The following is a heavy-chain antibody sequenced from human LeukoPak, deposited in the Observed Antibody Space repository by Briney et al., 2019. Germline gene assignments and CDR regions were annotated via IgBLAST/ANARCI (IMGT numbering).Heavy chain of an antibody. V-gene: IGHV1-69*05. CDR3: ARDQGVVPAASNWFDP. CDR1: GGTFSSYA. CDR2: IIPIFGTA. Sequence: RASVKVSCKASGGTFSSYAISWVRQAPGQGLEWMGGIIPIFGTANYAQKFQGRVTITTDESTSTAYMELSSLRSEDTAVYYCARDQGVVPAASNWFDPWGQGTLVTVSS. J-gene: IGHJ5*02. D-gene: IGHD2-2*01.